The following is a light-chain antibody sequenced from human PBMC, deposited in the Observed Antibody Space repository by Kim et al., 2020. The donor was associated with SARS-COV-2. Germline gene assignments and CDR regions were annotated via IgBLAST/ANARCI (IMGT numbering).Light chain of an antibody. J-gene: IGKJ4*01. CDR2: DAS. CDR3: QQRSNWPPT. CDR1: QSVSTY. Sequence: SLSPGERAILSCRASQSVSTYLAWYQQKPGQAPRLLIYDASNRATGIPARFSGSGSGTDFTLTISSLEPEDFAVYYCQQRSNWPPTFGGGTKVEIK. V-gene: IGKV3-11*01.